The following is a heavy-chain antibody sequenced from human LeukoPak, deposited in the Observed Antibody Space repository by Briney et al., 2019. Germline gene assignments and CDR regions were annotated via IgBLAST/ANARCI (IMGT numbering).Heavy chain of an antibody. J-gene: IGHJ4*02. CDR2: IYYSGST. D-gene: IGHD1-26*01. CDR3: VRVKSGSISDS. CDR1: GGSISSYY. V-gene: IGHV4-59*12. Sequence: SETLSLTCTVSGGSISSYYWSWIRQPPGKGLEWIGYIYYSGSTNYNPSLKSRVTISVDTSRNQFSLSLNSVTAADTAVYYCVRVKSGSISDSWGQGTLVTVSS.